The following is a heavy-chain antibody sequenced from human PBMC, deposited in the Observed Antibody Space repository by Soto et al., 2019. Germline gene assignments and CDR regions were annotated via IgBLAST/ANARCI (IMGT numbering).Heavy chain of an antibody. J-gene: IGHJ3*01. CDR2: VYYTGIT. D-gene: IGHD2-8*02. V-gene: IGHV4-39*01. CDR3: ARQGRPGYCTGGNCYPTFDV. Sequence: SETLSLTCTVSGGSISSSAYYWGWIRQSPGKGLEWIGSVYYTGITDYKSSLESRISISADTSRNQLSLRLNSMTAADTGIYFCARQGRPGYCTGGNCYPTFDVWGQGTLVTVSS. CDR1: GGSISSSAYY.